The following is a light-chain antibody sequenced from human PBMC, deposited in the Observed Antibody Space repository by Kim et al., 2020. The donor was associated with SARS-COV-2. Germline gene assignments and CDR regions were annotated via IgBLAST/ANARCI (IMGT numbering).Light chain of an antibody. J-gene: IGLJ2*01. CDR3: SSYTSSSDRL. CDR2: DVS. Sequence: QSALTQPASVSGSPGQSITISCTGTSSDFGGYNYVSWYQQHPGKAPKLMIYDVSNRPSGVSNRFSASKSGNTASLTISGLQAEDEADYYCSSYTSSSDRLFGGGTQLTVL. V-gene: IGLV2-14*03. CDR1: SSDFGGYNY.